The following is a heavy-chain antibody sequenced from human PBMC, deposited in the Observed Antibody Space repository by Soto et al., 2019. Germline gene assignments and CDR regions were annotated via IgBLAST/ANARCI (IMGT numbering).Heavy chain of an antibody. Sequence: GGSLRLSCAASGFIFSDYSMSWVRQSPGKGLEGVANIKQDGGEEDYVDSVKGRLTISRDNAKNSLYLQMNSLRAEDTAVYYCARVYYESRGPTKYRAFDFWAKGQWSPSPQ. V-gene: IGHV3-7*01. CDR2: IKQDGGEE. CDR1: GFIFSDYS. J-gene: IGHJ3*01. D-gene: IGHD3-22*01. CDR3: ARVYYESRGPTKYRAFDF.